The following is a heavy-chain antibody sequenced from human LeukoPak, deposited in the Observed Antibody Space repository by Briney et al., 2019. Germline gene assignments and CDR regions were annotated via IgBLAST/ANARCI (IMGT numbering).Heavy chain of an antibody. D-gene: IGHD2-2*01. CDR3: ARDIGYCSSTSCLV. V-gene: IGHV4-34*01. Sequence: PSETLSLTCTVSGGSISTYYWSWIRQPPGKGLEWIGEINHSGSTNYNPSLKSRVTISVDTSKNQFSLKLSSVTAADTAVYYCARDIGYCSSTSCLVWGQGTTVTVSS. CDR1: GGSISTYY. J-gene: IGHJ6*02. CDR2: INHSGST.